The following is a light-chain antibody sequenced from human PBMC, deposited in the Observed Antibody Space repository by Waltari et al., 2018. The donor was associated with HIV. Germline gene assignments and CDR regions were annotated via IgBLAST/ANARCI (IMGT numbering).Light chain of an antibody. CDR3: QQYNDWPPLT. CDR2: AAS. J-gene: IGKJ4*01. Sequence: EIVMTQSPATLSVSPGERATLSCRASQGVGNNLAWYQQKPGQAPRLPLFAASTRATGIPSRFSGRASGTEFTLTISSLQSEDFAVYYCQQYNDWPPLTFGGGTKVEI. V-gene: IGKV3D-15*01. CDR1: QGVGNN.